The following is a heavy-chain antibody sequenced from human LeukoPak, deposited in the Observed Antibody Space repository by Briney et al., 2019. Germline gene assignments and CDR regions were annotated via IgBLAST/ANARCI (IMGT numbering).Heavy chain of an antibody. D-gene: IGHD2-2*02. V-gene: IGHV1-18*01. Sequence: ASVKVSCKASGYTFTSYGISWVRQAPGQGLEWRGWISAYNGNTNYAQKLQGRVTMTTDTSTSTAYMELRSLRSDDTAVYYCARERVVVVPAAIGVNYYYYGMDVWGQGTTVTVSS. J-gene: IGHJ6*02. CDR2: ISAYNGNT. CDR1: GYTFTSYG. CDR3: ARERVVVVPAAIGVNYYYYGMDV.